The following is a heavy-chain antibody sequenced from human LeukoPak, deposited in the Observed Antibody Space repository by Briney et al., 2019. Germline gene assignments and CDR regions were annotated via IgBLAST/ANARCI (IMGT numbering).Heavy chain of an antibody. CDR1: GYNFSDYY. J-gene: IGHJ5*02. V-gene: IGHV1-2*02. CDR3: ARGITGTPFDP. D-gene: IGHD1-7*01. CDR2: ISPYSNGT. Sequence: ASVKVSCKASGYNFSDYYLHWVRQAPGQGLEWMGWISPYSNGTKSAQKFQGRVTMTTDTSTSTAYMELRSLRSDDTAVYYCARGITGTPFDPWGQGTLVTVSS.